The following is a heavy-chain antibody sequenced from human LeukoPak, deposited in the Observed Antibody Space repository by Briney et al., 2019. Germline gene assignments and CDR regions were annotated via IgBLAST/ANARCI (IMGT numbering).Heavy chain of an antibody. V-gene: IGHV3-66*01. Sequence: GGSLRLSCAASGFTVGNNYVTWVRQAPGKGLEWVSIIYSVGSTHYADSVKGRFTISRDNSKNTLYLQMNSLRAEDTAIYYCAGSLAYCGGDCRLGDNWGQGTLVTVSS. CDR3: AGSLAYCGGDCRLGDN. J-gene: IGHJ4*02. CDR2: IYSVGST. CDR1: GFTVGNNY. D-gene: IGHD2-21*02.